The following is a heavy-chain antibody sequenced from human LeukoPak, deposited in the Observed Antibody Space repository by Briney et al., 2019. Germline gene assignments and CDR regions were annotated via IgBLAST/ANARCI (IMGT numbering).Heavy chain of an antibody. Sequence: PGRSLRLSCAASGFTFSSYAMHWVRQAPGKGLEWVAVISYDGSNKYYADSVKGRFTISRDNSKNTLYLQMNSLRAEDTAVYHCARDPLYRGQGTLVTVSS. CDR2: ISYDGSNK. CDR1: GFTFSSYA. V-gene: IGHV3-30*01. CDR3: ARDPLY. J-gene: IGHJ4*02.